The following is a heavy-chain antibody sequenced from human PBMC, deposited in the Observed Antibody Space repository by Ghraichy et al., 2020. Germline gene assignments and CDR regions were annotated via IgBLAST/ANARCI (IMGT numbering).Heavy chain of an antibody. CDR3: ARSGIAVAGTGYYGMDV. D-gene: IGHD6-19*01. CDR2: ISAYNGNT. V-gene: IGHV1-18*01. CDR1: GYTFTSYG. J-gene: IGHJ6*02. Sequence: ASVKVSCKASGYTFTSYGISWVRQAPGQGLEWIGWISAYNGNTNYAQKLQGRVTMTTDTSTSTAYMELRSLRSDDTAVYYCARSGIAVAGTGYYGMDVWGQGTTVTVSS.